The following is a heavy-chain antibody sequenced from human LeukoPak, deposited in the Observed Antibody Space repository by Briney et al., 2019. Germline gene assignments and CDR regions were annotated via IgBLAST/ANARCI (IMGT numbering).Heavy chain of an antibody. J-gene: IGHJ4*02. CDR1: GGSISTSNYY. D-gene: IGHD5-18*01. V-gene: IGHV3-21*01. CDR2: ISSSSSYI. CDR3: ARAGYSYGWNFDY. Sequence: ETLSLTCSVSGGSISTSNYYWVWIRQSPEKGLEWVSSISSSSSYIYYADSVKGRFTISRDNAKNSLYLQMNSLRAEDTAVYYCARAGYSYGWNFDYWGQGTLVTVSS.